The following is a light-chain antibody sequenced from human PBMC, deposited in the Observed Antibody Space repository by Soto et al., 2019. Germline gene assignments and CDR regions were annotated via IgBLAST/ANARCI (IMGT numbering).Light chain of an antibody. CDR1: HSVSSSY. Sequence: EIVLTQSPGTLSLSPGERATLSCRASHSVSSSYLAWYQQKPGQAPRLLIYGASSRATGIPDRFSGSGSGTDFTLTISRLEPEDFAVYNCQQYGSSPPYTFGPGTKVDIK. J-gene: IGKJ3*01. V-gene: IGKV3-20*01. CDR2: GAS. CDR3: QQYGSSPPYT.